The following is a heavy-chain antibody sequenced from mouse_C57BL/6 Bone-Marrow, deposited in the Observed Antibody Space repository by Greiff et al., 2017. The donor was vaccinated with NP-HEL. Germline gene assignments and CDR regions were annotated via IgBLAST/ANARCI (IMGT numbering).Heavy chain of an antibody. D-gene: IGHD1-2*01. Sequence: VMLVESGPGLVAPSQSLSITCTVSGFSLTSYAISWVRQPPGKGLEWLGVIWTGGGTNYNSALKSRLSISKDNSKSQVFLKMNSLQTDDTARYYCATSLLRKYYAMDYWGQGTSVTVSS. CDR3: ATSLLRKYYAMDY. CDR1: GFSLTSYA. V-gene: IGHV2-9-1*01. J-gene: IGHJ4*01. CDR2: IWTGGGT.